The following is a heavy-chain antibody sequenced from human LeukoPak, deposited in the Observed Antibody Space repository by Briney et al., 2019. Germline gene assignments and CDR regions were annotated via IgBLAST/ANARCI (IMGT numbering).Heavy chain of an antibody. CDR1: GYTFTTYW. CDR2: IYPGDSDT. CDR3: ARGETEQYFDY. Sequence: GQSLKISCKASGYTFTTYWIGWVRQMPGKGLEWMGIIYPGDSDTRYSPSFQGQVTISADKSITTAYLQWSSLKASDTAVYYCARGETEQYFDYWGQGTLVTVSS. V-gene: IGHV5-51*01. J-gene: IGHJ4*02. D-gene: IGHD1/OR15-1a*01.